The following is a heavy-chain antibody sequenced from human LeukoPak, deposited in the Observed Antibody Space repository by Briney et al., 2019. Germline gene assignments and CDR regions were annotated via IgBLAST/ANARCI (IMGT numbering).Heavy chain of an antibody. CDR1: GFTFSNYS. Sequence: GGSLRLSCAGSGFTFSNYSINWVRQAPGKGLEWVSSISPSSHYIYYADSVRGRSTISRDNARNSLYLQMNSLRAEDTAVYYCAHPGGSSGYYYLWGQGTMVTVSS. V-gene: IGHV3-21*01. J-gene: IGHJ3*01. CDR3: AHPGGSSGYYYL. D-gene: IGHD3-22*01. CDR2: ISPSSHYI.